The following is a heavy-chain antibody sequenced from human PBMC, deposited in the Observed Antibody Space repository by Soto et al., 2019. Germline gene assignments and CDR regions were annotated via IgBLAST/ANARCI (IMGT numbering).Heavy chain of an antibody. CDR3: ASAFIAVAGETAFDL. J-gene: IGHJ3*01. D-gene: IGHD6-19*01. V-gene: IGHV1-2*02. CDR1: GYTFTGYY. CDR2: INPNSGGT. Sequence: ASVKVSCKASGYTFTGYYMHWVRQAPGQGLEWMGWINPNSGGTNYAQKFQGMVTMTRDTSISSAYMELSRLRSDDTAVYYCASAFIAVAGETAFDLGGQGTMVTVSS.